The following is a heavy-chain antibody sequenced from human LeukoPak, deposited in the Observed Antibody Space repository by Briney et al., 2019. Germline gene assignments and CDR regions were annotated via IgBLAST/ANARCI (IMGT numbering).Heavy chain of an antibody. Sequence: SETLSLTCTVSGGSISSGSYYWSWIRLPAGKGLEWIGRIYTTGSTNYNPSLKSRVTILVDTSKNQFSLQLNSVTPEDTAVYYCARGPRDYRFPWLDPWGQGTLVTVSS. J-gene: IGHJ5*02. V-gene: IGHV4-61*02. D-gene: IGHD4-11*01. CDR3: ARGPRDYRFPWLDP. CDR2: IYTTGST. CDR1: GGSISSGSYY.